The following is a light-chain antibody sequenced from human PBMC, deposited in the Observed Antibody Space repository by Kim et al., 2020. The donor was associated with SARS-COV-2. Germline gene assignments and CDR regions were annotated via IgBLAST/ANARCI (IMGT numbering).Light chain of an antibody. J-gene: IGKJ5*01. CDR2: DAS. CDR3: QQRSNWPPIT. Sequence: QGERATLSCRASQSVSSYLAWYQQKPGQAPRLLIYDASNRATGIPARFSGSGSGTDFTLTISSLEPEDFAVYYCQQRSNWPPITFGQGTRLEIK. CDR1: QSVSSY. V-gene: IGKV3-11*01.